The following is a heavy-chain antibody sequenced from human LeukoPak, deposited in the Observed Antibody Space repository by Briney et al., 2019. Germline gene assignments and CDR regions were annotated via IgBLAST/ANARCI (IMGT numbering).Heavy chain of an antibody. J-gene: IGHJ4*02. CDR1: EFTFNIYW. D-gene: IGHD3-3*01. CDR3: ARVRFLERSQHYLDY. V-gene: IGHV3-7*01. CDR2: IKQDGSEK. Sequence: GGSLRLSCAASEFTFNIYWMSWVGQAPGKGLEWVANIKQDGSEKYYVDSVEGRFTISRDNAKNSLYLQMNSLRAEDTAVYYSARVRFLERSQHYLDYCGQGTLVTVSS.